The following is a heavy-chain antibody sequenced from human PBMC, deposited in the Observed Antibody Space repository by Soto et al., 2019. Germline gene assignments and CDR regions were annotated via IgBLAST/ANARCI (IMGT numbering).Heavy chain of an antibody. J-gene: IGHJ4*02. CDR2: ISYDGSNK. CDR3: ARGGSGGSFSFDY. Sequence: QVQLVESGGGVVQPGRSLRLSCAASRFTFSSYAMHWVRQAPGKGLEWVAVISYDGSNKNYADSVKGRFTISRDNSKNTVYLQMNSLRTEDMAVYYCARGGSGGSFSFDYWGQGTLVTVSA. D-gene: IGHD2-15*01. CDR1: RFTFSSYA. V-gene: IGHV3-30*04.